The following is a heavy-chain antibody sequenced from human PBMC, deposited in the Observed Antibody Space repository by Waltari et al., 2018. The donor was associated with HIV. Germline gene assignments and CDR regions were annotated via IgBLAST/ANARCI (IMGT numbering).Heavy chain of an antibody. J-gene: IGHJ4*02. CDR1: GFTFSGSW. CDR2: INQDGSKK. Sequence: EVHLVESGGGLVQPGGSLRLSCPVSGFTFSGSWMSWVRQALGKGLEWVANINQDGSKKNYVDSVKGLLTISRDNAKNSVYLQRNSLRAEDTAVYYCTRGMGGGGYWGQGTQVTVSS. CDR3: TRGMGGGGY. D-gene: IGHD3-16*01. V-gene: IGHV3-7*01.